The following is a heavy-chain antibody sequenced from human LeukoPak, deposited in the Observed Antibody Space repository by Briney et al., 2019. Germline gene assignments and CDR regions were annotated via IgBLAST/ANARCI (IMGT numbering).Heavy chain of an antibody. CDR1: DASTSSSYFY. V-gene: IGHV4-39*01. D-gene: IGHD1-26*01. CDR3: ARQRGGSWVNDY. Sequence: PSETLSLTCTVSDASTSSSYFYWSWIRQPPGKGLEWIGNVFHSGSTHYSPSLKSRVTISVDTSRKQFPLRLSAATAADTAVYYCARQRGGSWVNDYWGQGTLVTVSS. CDR2: VFHSGST. J-gene: IGHJ4*02.